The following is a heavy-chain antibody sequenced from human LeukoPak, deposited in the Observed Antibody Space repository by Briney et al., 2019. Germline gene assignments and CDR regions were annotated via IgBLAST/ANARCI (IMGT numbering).Heavy chain of an antibody. CDR2: IYHNGDT. V-gene: IGHV4-30-4*08. D-gene: IGHD2-2*02. CDR1: GGSIISGDYY. CDR3: ARAGVVPAAINRAFDI. Sequence: PSETLSLTCTVSGGSIISGDYYWSWIRQPPGKGLEWIGYIYHNGDTYYNPSLKSRVSISVDTSKNQFSLKLSSVTAADTAVYYCARAGVVPAAINRAFDIWGQGSVVTVSS. J-gene: IGHJ3*02.